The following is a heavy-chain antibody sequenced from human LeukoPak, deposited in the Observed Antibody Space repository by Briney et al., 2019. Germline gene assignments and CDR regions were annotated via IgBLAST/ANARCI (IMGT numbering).Heavy chain of an antibody. CDR3: AMDSSWPYYFDY. J-gene: IGHJ4*02. D-gene: IGHD6-13*01. CDR2: INHSGST. V-gene: IGHV4-34*01. Sequence: SETLSLTCAVYGGSFSGYYWGWIRQPPGKGLEWIGEINHSGSTNYNPSLKSRVTISIDTSKNQLSLKLSSVTAADTAVYFCAMDSSWPYYFDYWGQGTLVTVSS. CDR1: GGSFSGYY.